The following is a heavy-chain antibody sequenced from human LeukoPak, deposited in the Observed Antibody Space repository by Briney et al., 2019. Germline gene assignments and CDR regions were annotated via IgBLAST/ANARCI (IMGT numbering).Heavy chain of an antibody. CDR1: GFTFSSYS. D-gene: IGHD6-13*01. CDR2: ISSSSSYI. Sequence: PGGSLRLSCAASGFTFSSYSMNWVRQAPGKGLEWVSSISSSSSYIYYADSVKGRFTISRDNAKNSLYLQMNSLRAEDTAVYYCARDGGYSSSWFSLTLDRYFDYWGQGTLVTVSS. V-gene: IGHV3-21*01. CDR3: ARDGGYSSSWFSLTLDRYFDY. J-gene: IGHJ4*02.